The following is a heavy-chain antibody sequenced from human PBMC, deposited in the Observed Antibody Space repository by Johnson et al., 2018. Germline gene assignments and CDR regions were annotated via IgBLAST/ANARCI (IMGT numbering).Heavy chain of an antibody. CDR3: AGDEGIAARAYPRNYYYYYMDV. V-gene: IGHV3-21*01. CDR2: ISSSSSYI. D-gene: IGHD6-6*01. J-gene: IGHJ6*03. CDR1: GFTFSSYS. Sequence: VQLVESGGGLVKPGGSLRLSCAASGFTFSSYSMNWVRQAPGKGLEWVSSISSSSSYIYYADSVKGRFTISRDNAKNSLYLQMKSLRAEDTAVYYCAGDEGIAARAYPRNYYYYYMDVWGKGTTVTVSS.